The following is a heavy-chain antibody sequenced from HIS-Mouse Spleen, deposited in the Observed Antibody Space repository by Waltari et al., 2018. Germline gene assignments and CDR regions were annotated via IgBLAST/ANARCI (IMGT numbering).Heavy chain of an antibody. Sequence: QLQLQESGPGLVKPSETLSLTCTVSGGSISSSSYYWGWLLQPPGKGLERIGSIYYSGSTYYTPSLKSRVTISVDTSKTQFSLKLSSVTAADTAVYYCARDGYSGYGHDAFDIWGQGTMVTVSS. V-gene: IGHV4-39*07. D-gene: IGHD5-12*01. CDR2: IYYSGST. J-gene: IGHJ3*02. CDR3: ARDGYSGYGHDAFDI. CDR1: GGSISSSSYY.